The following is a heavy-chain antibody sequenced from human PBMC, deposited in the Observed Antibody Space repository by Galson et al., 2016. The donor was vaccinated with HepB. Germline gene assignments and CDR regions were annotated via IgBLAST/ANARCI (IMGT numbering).Heavy chain of an antibody. CDR2: IRRQSDGGTS. J-gene: IGHJ4*02. D-gene: IGHD1-26*01. CDR1: GINFNVAW. V-gene: IGHV3-15*07. Sequence: SLRLSCAASGINFNVAWMNWVRQVPGKGLEWVGRIRRQSDGGTSDYAPPVKGRIVISRDDSQNMLFLQMNSLKTEDTAVYYCVTGGGNYGFDFWGQGALVTVSS. CDR3: VTGGGNYGFDF.